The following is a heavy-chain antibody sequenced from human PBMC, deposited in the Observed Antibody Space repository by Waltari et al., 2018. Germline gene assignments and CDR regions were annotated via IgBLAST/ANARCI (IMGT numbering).Heavy chain of an antibody. CDR1: GGSISSYY. J-gene: IGHJ4*02. CDR3: ARGAPGNKVDY. V-gene: IGHV4-59*01. CDR2: IYYSGST. Sequence: QVQLQESGPGLVKPSETLSLTCTVSGGSISSYYWSWIRQPPGKGLEWIGYIYYSGSTNSTPPLERRVTISVDTSKNQFSLKLSSVTAADTAVYYCARGAPGNKVDYWGQGTLVTVSS.